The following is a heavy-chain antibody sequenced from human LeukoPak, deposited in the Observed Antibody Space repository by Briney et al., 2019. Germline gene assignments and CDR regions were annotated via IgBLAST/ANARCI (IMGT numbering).Heavy chain of an antibody. V-gene: IGHV4-31*03. CDR3: ARRNGGMGGYFD. CDR2: IYYSGST. CDR1: GGSISSGGYY. Sequence: SETLSLTCTVSGGSISSGGYYWSWIRQHPGKGLEWIGYIYYSGSTYYNPSLKSRVTISVDTSKNQFSLNLSSVTAADTAVYYCARRNGGMGGYFDWGQGTLVTVSS. D-gene: IGHD1-26*01. J-gene: IGHJ4*02.